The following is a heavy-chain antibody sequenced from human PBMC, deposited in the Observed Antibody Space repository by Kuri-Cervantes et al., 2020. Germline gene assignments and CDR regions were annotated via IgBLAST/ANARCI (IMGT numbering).Heavy chain of an antibody. CDR2: ISGSGSTI. CDR3: ARDSLYITMVQGATAGRINWFDP. V-gene: IGHV3-11*01. Sequence: GGSLRLSCAASGFTVSSNYMSWVRQAPGKGLEWVSYISGSGSTIYYADSVKGRFTISRDNAKNSLYLQMNSLRAEDTAVYYCARDSLYITMVQGATAGRINWFDPWGQGTLVTVSS. J-gene: IGHJ5*02. D-gene: IGHD3-10*01. CDR1: GFTVSSNY.